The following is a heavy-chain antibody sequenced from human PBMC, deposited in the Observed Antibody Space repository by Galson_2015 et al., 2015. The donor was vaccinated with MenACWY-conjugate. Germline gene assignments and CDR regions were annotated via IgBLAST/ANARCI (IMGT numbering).Heavy chain of an antibody. CDR2: IKKDGSEK. J-gene: IGHJ6*02. V-gene: IGHV3-7*03. CDR1: GFTFRNYW. Sequence: SLRLSFAVSGFTFRNYWMTWVRQAPGKGLEWVASIKKDGSEKYYVDSVKGRFTISRDNTKNSMYLEMNSLRAEDTAVYYCARGHYGMDVWGQGTTVTASS. CDR3: ARGHYGMDV.